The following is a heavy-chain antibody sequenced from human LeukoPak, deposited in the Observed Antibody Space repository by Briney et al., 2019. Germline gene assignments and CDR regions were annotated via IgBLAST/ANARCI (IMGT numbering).Heavy chain of an antibody. CDR1: GYTFTSYD. Sequence: GASVKVSCKASGYTFTSYDINWVRQATGQGLEWMGWMNPNSGNTGYAQKFQGRVTITRNTSISTAYMELSSLRSEDTAVYYCARDRVWSGYYSNWFDPWGQGTLVTVSS. CDR3: ARDRVWSGYYSNWFDP. CDR2: MNPNSGNT. J-gene: IGHJ5*02. D-gene: IGHD3-3*01. V-gene: IGHV1-8*03.